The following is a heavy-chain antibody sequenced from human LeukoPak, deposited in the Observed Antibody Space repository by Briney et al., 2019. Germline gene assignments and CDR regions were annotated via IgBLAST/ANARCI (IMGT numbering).Heavy chain of an antibody. J-gene: IGHJ4*02. D-gene: IGHD3-22*01. CDR3: ARRRYYYDSSGIRSYYFDY. V-gene: IGHV5-51*01. Sequence: GESLKISCKGSGYSFTSYWIGWVRQMPGKGLEWMGIIYPGDSDTRYSPSFQGQVTISADKSLSTAYLQWSSLKASDTAMYYCARRRYYYDSSGIRSYYFDYWGQGTLVTVSS. CDR1: GYSFTSYW. CDR2: IYPGDSDT.